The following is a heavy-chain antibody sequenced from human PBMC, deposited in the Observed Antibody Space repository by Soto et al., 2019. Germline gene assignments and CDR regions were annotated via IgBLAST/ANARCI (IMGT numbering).Heavy chain of an antibody. J-gene: IGHJ4*02. CDR3: AKDLGYCSGGSCSNFHY. V-gene: IGHV3-9*01. D-gene: IGHD2-15*01. CDR1: GFTFDDYA. CDR2: ISWNSGSI. Sequence: EVQLVESGGGLVQPGRSLRLSCAASGFTFDDYAMHWVRQAPGKGLEWVSGISWNSGSIGYADSVKGRFTISRDNAKNSLYLQMNSLRAEDTALYYCAKDLGYCSGGSCSNFHYWGQGTLVTVSS.